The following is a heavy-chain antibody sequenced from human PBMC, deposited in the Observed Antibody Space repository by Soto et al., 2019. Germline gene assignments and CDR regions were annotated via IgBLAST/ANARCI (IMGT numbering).Heavy chain of an antibody. CDR3: ARRRIGDY. D-gene: IGHD3-3*01. Sequence: QVQLQESGPGLVKPWETLSLTCTVSGTSIGDYYWSWFRQYPGKGLEWIGYIYGSGSTNYNPSLKSRVTISADTSTNQFSLKLTSVTAADTAVYYCARRRIGDYWGQGTPITVSS. J-gene: IGHJ4*02. V-gene: IGHV4-59*08. CDR2: IYGSGST. CDR1: GTSIGDYY.